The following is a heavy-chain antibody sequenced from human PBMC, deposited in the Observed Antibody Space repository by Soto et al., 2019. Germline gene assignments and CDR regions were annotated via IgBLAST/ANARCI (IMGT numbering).Heavy chain of an antibody. CDR2: ISYDGSNK. V-gene: IGHV3-30-3*01. CDR3: ARSGSVWGVNRYFDL. Sequence: QVQLVESGGGVVQPGRSLRLSCAASGFTFSSYAMHWVRQAPGKGLEWVAVISYDGSNKYYADSVKGRFTISRDNSKNTLYLQMTSLRAEDTAVYYCARSGSVWGVNRYFDLWGRGTLVTVAS. D-gene: IGHD1-26*01. CDR1: GFTFSSYA. J-gene: IGHJ2*01.